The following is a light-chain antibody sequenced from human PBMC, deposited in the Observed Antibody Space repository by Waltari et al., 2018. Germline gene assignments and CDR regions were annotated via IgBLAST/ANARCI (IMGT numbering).Light chain of an antibody. CDR2: AAS. Sequence: AIRMTQSPSSFSASTGDRVTITCRASQGISSYLAWYQQKPGKAPKLLIYAASTLQRGVPSRFSGSGSGTDFTLTSSCLQSEDFATYYFQQYYSYPWTFGQGTKVEIK. CDR3: QQYYSYPWT. V-gene: IGKV1-8*01. CDR1: QGISSY. J-gene: IGKJ1*01.